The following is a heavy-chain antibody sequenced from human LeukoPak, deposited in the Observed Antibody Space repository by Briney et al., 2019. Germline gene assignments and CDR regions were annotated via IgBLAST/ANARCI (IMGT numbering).Heavy chain of an antibody. CDR1: GLTFSSYA. Sequence: GGSLRLSCAASGLTFSSYAMGWVRQAPGKGLEWVSAISGNGGSIYYADSVKGHFTILRDNSKNRLYLQMNSLRADDSAVYYCAKGKTFYDFWSGYEYWGQGTLVTVSS. J-gene: IGHJ4*02. V-gene: IGHV3-23*01. CDR2: ISGNGGSI. CDR3: AKGKTFYDFWSGYEY. D-gene: IGHD3-3*01.